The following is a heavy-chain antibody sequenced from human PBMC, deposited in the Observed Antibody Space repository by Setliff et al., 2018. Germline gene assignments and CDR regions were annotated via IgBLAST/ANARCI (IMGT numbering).Heavy chain of an antibody. J-gene: IGHJ4*02. V-gene: IGHV1-3*03. CDR3: ATPLILHFDY. Sequence: ASVKVSCKASGYTFTSYAIHWVRQAPGQRLEWMGWINAGNGNTKYSQEFQGRVTITADKSTGTAYMELSSLRSEDTAVYYCATPLILHFDYSGQGTLVTVSS. D-gene: IGHD2-8*01. CDR2: INAGNGNT. CDR1: GYTFTSYA.